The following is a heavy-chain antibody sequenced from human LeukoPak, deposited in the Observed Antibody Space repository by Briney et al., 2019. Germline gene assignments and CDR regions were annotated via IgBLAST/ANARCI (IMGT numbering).Heavy chain of an antibody. CDR2: ISSSSSYI. CDR3: ARDRRAYSSSGEDH. J-gene: IGHJ4*02. CDR1: GFTFSSYS. Sequence: SGGSLRLSCAASGFTFSSYSMNWVRQAPGKGLEWVSSISSSSSYIYYADSVKGRFTISRDNAKNSLYLQMNSLRAEDTAVYYRARDRRAYSSSGEDHWPQGTLDTVSS. V-gene: IGHV3-21*01. D-gene: IGHD6-13*01.